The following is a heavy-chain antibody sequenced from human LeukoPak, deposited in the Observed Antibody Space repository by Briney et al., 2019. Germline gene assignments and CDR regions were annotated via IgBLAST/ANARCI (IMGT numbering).Heavy chain of an antibody. D-gene: IGHD6-13*01. J-gene: IGHJ4*02. Sequence: PSETLSLTCTVSGGSISSGDYYWSWIRQPPGKGLEWIGYIYYSGSTYYNPSLKSRVTISVDTSKNQFSLKLSSVTAADTAVYYCARVDSSSWYFDYWGQGTLVTVSS. CDR2: IYYSGST. CDR3: ARVDSSSWYFDY. CDR1: GGSISSGDYY. V-gene: IGHV4-30-4*08.